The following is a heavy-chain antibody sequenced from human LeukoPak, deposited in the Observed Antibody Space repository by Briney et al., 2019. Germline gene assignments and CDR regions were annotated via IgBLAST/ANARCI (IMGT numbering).Heavy chain of an antibody. Sequence: SETLSLTCTVSGCSISSYYWSWIRQPAGKGLEWVGRIYTSWSTKYNPSLKSRVTISVHKYKNQFSLKMNSVTAADTAVYYCAREVLSYCRGGSCYSEGYHYWGQGTLVTVSS. V-gene: IGHV4-4*07. CDR1: GCSISSYY. J-gene: IGHJ4*02. D-gene: IGHD2-15*01. CDR2: IYTSWST. CDR3: AREVLSYCRGGSCYSEGYHY.